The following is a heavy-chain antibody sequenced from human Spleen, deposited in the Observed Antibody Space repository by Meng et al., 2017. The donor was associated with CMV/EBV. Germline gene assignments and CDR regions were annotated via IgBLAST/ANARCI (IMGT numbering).Heavy chain of an antibody. J-gene: IGHJ4*02. CDR2: IYYSGST. CDR1: GGSISSGGYY. Sequence: PQESGPGLVKPSQTLSLTCTVFGGSISSGGYYWSWIRQHPGKGLEWIGYIYYSGSTYYNPSLKSRVTISVDTSKNQFSLKLSSVTAADTAVYYCARGPSRRLQFSFDYWGQGTLVTVSS. CDR3: ARGPSRRLQFSFDY. D-gene: IGHD5-24*01. V-gene: IGHV4-31*03.